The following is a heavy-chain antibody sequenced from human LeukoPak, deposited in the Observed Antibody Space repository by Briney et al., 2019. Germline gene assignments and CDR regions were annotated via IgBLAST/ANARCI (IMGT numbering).Heavy chain of an antibody. J-gene: IGHJ5*02. V-gene: IGHV3-30*02. CDR2: IRYDGSNK. CDR1: GFTFGDYA. CDR3: AKDRSLWFGEQNWFDP. D-gene: IGHD3-10*01. Sequence: PGRSLRLSCTTSGFTFGDYAMSWVRQAPGKGLEWVAFIRYDGSNKYYADSVKGRFTISRDNSKNTLYLQMNSLRAEDTAVYYCAKDRSLWFGEQNWFDPWGQGTLVTVSS.